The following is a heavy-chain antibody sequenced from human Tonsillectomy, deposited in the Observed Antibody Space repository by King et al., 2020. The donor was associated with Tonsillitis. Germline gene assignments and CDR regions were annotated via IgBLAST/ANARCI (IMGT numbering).Heavy chain of an antibody. D-gene: IGHD1-26*01. J-gene: IGHJ6*02. CDR2: MNPNSGNT. V-gene: IGHV1-8*02. Sequence: VQLVQSGAEVKKPGASVKVSCKASGYTFTSYDINWVRQATGQGLEWMGWMNPNSGNTGYAQKFQGRVTMTRNTSISTAYMELSSLGSEDTAVYYCARGVGATGVYYYYGMDVWGQGTTVTVSS. CDR1: GYTFTSYD. CDR3: ARGVGATGVYYYYGMDV.